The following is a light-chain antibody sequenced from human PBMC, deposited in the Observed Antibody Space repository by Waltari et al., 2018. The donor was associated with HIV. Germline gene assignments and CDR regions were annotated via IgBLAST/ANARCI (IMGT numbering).Light chain of an antibody. V-gene: IGLV3-10*01. J-gene: IGLJ2*01. CDR3: YATDSSGYPL. Sequence: SYELTQPPSVSVSPGQAARITCSGGALPNKYAYWYQQKSGQAPVLVIYEDSERTSGLAERFSGSSSGTMATFTISGAQVEDEADYYCYATDSSGYPLFGGGTKLTVL. CDR2: EDS. CDR1: ALPNKY.